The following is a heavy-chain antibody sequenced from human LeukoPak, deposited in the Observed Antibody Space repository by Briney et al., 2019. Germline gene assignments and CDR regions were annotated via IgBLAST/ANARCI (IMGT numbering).Heavy chain of an antibody. J-gene: IGHJ4*02. V-gene: IGHV1-2*02. CDR3: ARDLVGYYGSGSYPSDY. CDR1: GYTFAGYY. CDR2: INPNSGGT. D-gene: IGHD3-10*01. Sequence: GASVKVSCKASGYTFAGYYMHRVRQAPGQGLEWMGWINPNSGGTNYAQKFQGRVTMTRDTSISTAYMELSRLRSDDTAVYYCARDLVGYYGSGSYPSDYWGQGTLVTVSS.